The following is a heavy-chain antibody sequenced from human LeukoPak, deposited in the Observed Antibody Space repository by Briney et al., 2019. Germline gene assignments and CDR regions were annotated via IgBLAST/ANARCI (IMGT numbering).Heavy chain of an antibody. Sequence: GGSLRLSCAASGFTVSSNYMSWVRQAPGKGLEWVSVIYSGGSTYYADSVKGRFTISRDNSKNTLYLQMSSLRAEDTAVYYCARDRGGYCSSTSCYRPDAFDIWGQGTMVTVSS. V-gene: IGHV3-53*05. D-gene: IGHD2-2*01. CDR3: ARDRGGYCSSTSCYRPDAFDI. J-gene: IGHJ3*02. CDR1: GFTVSSNY. CDR2: IYSGGST.